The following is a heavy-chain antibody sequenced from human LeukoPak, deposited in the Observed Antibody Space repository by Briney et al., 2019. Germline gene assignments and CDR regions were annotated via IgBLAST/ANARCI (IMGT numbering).Heavy chain of an antibody. CDR1: GGSINNYY. V-gene: IGHV4-59*08. J-gene: IGHJ5*02. Sequence: SETLSLTCTVSGGSINNYYWSWIRQPPGKGLEWIRNIYHSGSTNYTPSLKSRVTISVDTSKNQFSLKLSSVTAADTAVYYCARSFNNWFDPWGQGTLVTVSS. CDR3: ARSFNNWFDP. CDR2: IYHSGST.